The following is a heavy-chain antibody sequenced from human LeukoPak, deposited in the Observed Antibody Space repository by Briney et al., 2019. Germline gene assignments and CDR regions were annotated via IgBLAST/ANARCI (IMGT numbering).Heavy chain of an antibody. V-gene: IGHV4-30-2*01. J-gene: IGHJ6*02. D-gene: IGHD4-17*01. CDR3: ARGPDYGDYRGHVDYYYGMDV. CDR1: GGSISSGGYY. Sequence: MTSQTLSLTCTVSGGSISSGGYYWSWIRQPPGKGLEWIGYIYHSGSTYYNPSLKSRVTISVDRTKNQFSLKLSSVTAADTAVYYCARGPDYGDYRGHVDYYYGMDVWGQGTTVTVSS. CDR2: IYHSGST.